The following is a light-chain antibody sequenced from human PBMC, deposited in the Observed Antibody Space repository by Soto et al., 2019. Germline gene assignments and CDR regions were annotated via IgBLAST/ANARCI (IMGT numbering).Light chain of an antibody. J-gene: IGKJ4*01. Sequence: DIQMTQSPSSLSASVGDRVTITCQASQDISNPLHWYQQKPGKAPELLIYDASNLETGVPSRFSGSGSGADFTFTISSLDPDDIATSYCQQYVHQNTFGGGTKVEIK. V-gene: IGKV1-33*01. CDR3: QQYVHQNT. CDR2: DAS. CDR1: QDISNP.